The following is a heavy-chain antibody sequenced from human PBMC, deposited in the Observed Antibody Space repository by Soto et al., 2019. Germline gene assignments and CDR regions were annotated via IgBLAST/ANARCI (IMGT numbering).Heavy chain of an antibody. V-gene: IGHV3-30*18. CDR3: AKVQSRGSGWYGSYYYGMDV. J-gene: IGHJ6*01. D-gene: IGHD6-19*01. Sequence: PWGYLGVPCASTGFTFSSYGMHWVRQAPGKGLDLVAVISYDGSNKYYADSVKGRFTISIDNSKNTLYLQMNSLRAEDTAVYYCAKVQSRGSGWYGSYYYGMDVWGQGTTVTVSS. CDR2: ISYDGSNK. CDR1: GFTFSSYG.